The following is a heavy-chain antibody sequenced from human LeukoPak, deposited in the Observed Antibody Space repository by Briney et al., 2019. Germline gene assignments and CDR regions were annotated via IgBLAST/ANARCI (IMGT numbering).Heavy chain of an antibody. J-gene: IGHJ4*02. CDR3: AKQLGYCSDGSCYFPY. D-gene: IGHD2-15*01. CDR2: ISNNGGYT. CDR1: GFTFSSSA. V-gene: IGHV3-23*01. Sequence: GGSLRLSCAASGFTFSSSAMSWVRQVPGKGLEWVSAISNNGGYTYYADSVQGRFTISRDNSKSTLCLQMNSLRAEDTAVYYCAKQLGYCSDGSCYFPYWGQGTLVTVSS.